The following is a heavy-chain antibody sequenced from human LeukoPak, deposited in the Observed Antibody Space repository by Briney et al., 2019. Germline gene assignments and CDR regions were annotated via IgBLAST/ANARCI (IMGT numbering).Heavy chain of an antibody. CDR1: GFTFSRNG. J-gene: IGHJ4*02. D-gene: IGHD5-18*01. CDR3: AKATGYLL. CDR2: ISGSGGNT. V-gene: IGHV3-23*01. Sequence: PGGSLRLSCAASGFTFSRNGMTWVRQAPGKGLEWVSAISGSGGNTYYADSVKGRFTISRDNSENTLYLQMNSLRAEDTALYYCAKATGYLLWGQGTLVTVSS.